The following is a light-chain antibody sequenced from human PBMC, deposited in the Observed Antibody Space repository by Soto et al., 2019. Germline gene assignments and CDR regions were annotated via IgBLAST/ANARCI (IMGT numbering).Light chain of an antibody. J-gene: IGKJ3*01. CDR3: QQYGSSPPFT. V-gene: IGKV3-11*01. CDR2: DAS. CDR1: QNVSSY. Sequence: EIVLTQSPATLSLSPGERATLSCRASQNVSSYLAWYQQKPGQAPRLLIYDASNRATGIPARFSGSGSGTDFTLTISSLEPEDFAVYYCQQYGSSPPFTFGPGTKVDIK.